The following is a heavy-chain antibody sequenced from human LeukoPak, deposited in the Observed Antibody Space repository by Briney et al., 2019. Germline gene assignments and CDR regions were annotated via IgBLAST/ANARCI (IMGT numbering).Heavy chain of an antibody. J-gene: IGHJ4*02. V-gene: IGHV1-2*02. CDR2: INPNSGGT. D-gene: IGHD6-13*01. CDR3: AIASGYSSSWYDY. CDR1: GYAFTGYY. Sequence: GASVKVSCKASGYAFTGYYIHWVRQAPGQGLEWMGWINPNSGGTKYAQKFQGRVTMTRDTSISTAYMELSRLRSDDTAVYYCAIASGYSSSWYDYWGQGTLVTVSS.